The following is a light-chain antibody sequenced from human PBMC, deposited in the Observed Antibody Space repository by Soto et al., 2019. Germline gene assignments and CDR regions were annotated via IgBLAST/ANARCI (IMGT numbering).Light chain of an antibody. V-gene: IGKV1-5*01. CDR2: DVS. CDR3: QQYNRYSIT. J-gene: IGKJ5*01. Sequence: DIQITQSPCTLSASVVDRVTITCRASQSIGSWSAWYQQKPGKAPKLLIYDVSRLESGVPSRFSGSGSGTEFILTISSLQTDDFATYYCQQYNRYSITFGQGTRLEIK. CDR1: QSIGSW.